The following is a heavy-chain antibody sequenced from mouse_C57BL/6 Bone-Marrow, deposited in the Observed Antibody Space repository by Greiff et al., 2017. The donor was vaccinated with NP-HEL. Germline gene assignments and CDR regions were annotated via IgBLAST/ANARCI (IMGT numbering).Heavy chain of an antibody. CDR2: IYPGGGYT. D-gene: IGHD1-1*01. Sequence: QVTLKESGAELVRPGTSVKMSCKASGYTFTNYWIGWAKQRPGHGLEWIGDIYPGGGYTNYNEKFKGKATLTADKSSSTAYMQFSSLTSEDSAIYYCARSDPYGSSYDAMDYWGQGTSVTVSS. CDR1: GYTFTNYW. J-gene: IGHJ4*01. V-gene: IGHV1-63*01. CDR3: ARSDPYGSSYDAMDY.